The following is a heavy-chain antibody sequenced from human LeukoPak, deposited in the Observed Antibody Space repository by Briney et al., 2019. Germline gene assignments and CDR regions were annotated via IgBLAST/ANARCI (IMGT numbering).Heavy chain of an antibody. CDR2: IYHSGST. CDR3: ARGPRILSYGMDV. CDR1: GGSISSGGYS. V-gene: IGHV4-30-2*01. Sequence: SQTLSLICAVSGGSISSGGYSWSWIRQPPGKGLEWIGYIYHSGSTYYNPSLKSRVTISVDRSKNQFSLKLSSVTAADAAVYYCARGPRILSYGMDVWGQGTTVTVSS. D-gene: IGHD2/OR15-2a*01. J-gene: IGHJ6*02.